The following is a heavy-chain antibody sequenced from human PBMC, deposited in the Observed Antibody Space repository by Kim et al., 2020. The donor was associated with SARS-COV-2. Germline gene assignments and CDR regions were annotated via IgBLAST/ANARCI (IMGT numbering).Heavy chain of an antibody. Sequence: ASVKVSCKASGYTFTSYYMHWVRQAPGQGLEWMGIINPSGGSTSYAQKFQGRVTMTRDTSTSTVYMELSSLRSEDTAVYYCASATSSNWNDGGYFDYWGQGTLVTVSS. J-gene: IGHJ4*02. V-gene: IGHV1-46*01. CDR1: GYTFTSYY. CDR2: INPSGGST. CDR3: ASATSSNWNDGGYFDY. D-gene: IGHD1-1*01.